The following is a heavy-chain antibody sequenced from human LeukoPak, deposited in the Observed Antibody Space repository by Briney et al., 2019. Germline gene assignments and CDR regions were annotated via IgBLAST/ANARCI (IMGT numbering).Heavy chain of an antibody. V-gene: IGHV3-48*04. CDR1: GFTFSSYS. J-gene: IGHJ4*02. CDR2: ISSSSSTI. D-gene: IGHD3-22*01. Sequence: GGSLRLSCAASGFTFSSYSIDWVRQAPGKGLEWLSYISSSSSTIYFADSVKGRFTISRDNAKNSAYLHMNSLRAEDTAVYYCARVWSSGYTKDYWGQGTLVTAS. CDR3: ARVWSSGYTKDY.